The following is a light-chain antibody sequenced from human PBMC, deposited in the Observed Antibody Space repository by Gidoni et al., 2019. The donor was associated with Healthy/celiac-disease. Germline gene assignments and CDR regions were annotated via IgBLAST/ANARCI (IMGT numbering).Light chain of an antibody. CDR3: MQSLQTPPVYT. CDR1: QSLLHGNGYHY. V-gene: IGKV2-28*01. CDR2: LGS. J-gene: IGKJ2*01. Sequence: DIVRTQSPLSLPVPPGEPASSSCRSSQSLLHGNGYHYLDWYLQTPGQSPPLLIYLGSNRASGVPDRFSGSGSGTDFTLIISSVEAEDFGVYYCMQSLQTPPVYTFGQGTKLEIK.